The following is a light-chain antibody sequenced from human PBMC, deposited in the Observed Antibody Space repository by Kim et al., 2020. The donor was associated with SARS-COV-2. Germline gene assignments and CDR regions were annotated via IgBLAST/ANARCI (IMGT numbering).Light chain of an antibody. J-gene: IGKJ2*01. Sequence: DIQMIQSPSTLSASVGARVTITCRASQSVSSWLAWYQQKPGKAPKHLIYKAATLEGGVPSRFSGRGSGTEFTLTINSLQPDDCATYSCQQYDSHPYTYGQGTKLEI. CDR2: KAA. V-gene: IGKV1-5*03. CDR1: QSVSSW. CDR3: QQYDSHPYT.